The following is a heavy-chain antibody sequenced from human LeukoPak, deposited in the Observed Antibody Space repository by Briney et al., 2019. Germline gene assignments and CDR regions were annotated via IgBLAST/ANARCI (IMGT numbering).Heavy chain of an antibody. CDR1: GFTFDDYA. Sequence: GGSLRLSCAASGFTFDDYAMPWVRQAPGKGLEWVSGISWNSGSIGYADSVKGRFTISRDNAENSLYLQMNSLRAEDTALYYCAKGGFYDSSGYFHQYYFDYWGQGTLVTVSS. J-gene: IGHJ4*02. CDR2: ISWNSGSI. V-gene: IGHV3-9*01. CDR3: AKGGFYDSSGYFHQYYFDY. D-gene: IGHD3-22*01.